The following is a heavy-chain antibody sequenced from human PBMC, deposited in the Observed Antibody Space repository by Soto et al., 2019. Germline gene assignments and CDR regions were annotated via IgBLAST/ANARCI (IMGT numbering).Heavy chain of an antibody. CDR2: ISGSGGST. Sequence: AGGSLRLSCAASGFTFSSYAMSWVRQAPGKGLEWVSAISGSGGSTYYADSVKGRFTISRDNSKNTLYLQMNSLRAEDMAVYYCAKDTVVVPAAMMLWDYWGQGTLVTVSS. J-gene: IGHJ4*02. CDR3: AKDTVVVPAAMMLWDY. CDR1: GFTFSSYA. D-gene: IGHD2-2*01. V-gene: IGHV3-23*01.